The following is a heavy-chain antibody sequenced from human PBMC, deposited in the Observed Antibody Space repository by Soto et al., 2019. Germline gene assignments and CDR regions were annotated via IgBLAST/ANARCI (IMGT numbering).Heavy chain of an antibody. CDR3: ARSSQREMDV. CDR2: INAGNGNT. Sequence: QVQLVQSGAEVKKPGASVKVSCKAYGYTLTSYAMHWVRQAPGQRLEWIGWINAGNGNTKYSQKFQGRVTITRDTSASTAYMELSSLRSEDTAVYYCARSSQREMDVWGQGTTVTVSS. J-gene: IGHJ6*02. V-gene: IGHV1-3*01. CDR1: GYTLTSYA.